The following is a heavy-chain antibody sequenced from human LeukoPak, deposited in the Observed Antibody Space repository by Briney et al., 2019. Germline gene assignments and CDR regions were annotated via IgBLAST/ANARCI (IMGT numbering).Heavy chain of an antibody. Sequence: GGSLRLSCAASGFTFSSYCMNWVRQAPGKGLEWVSAISGSGGSTYYADSVKGRFTISRDNSKNTLYLQMNSLRAEDTAVYYCAKETGQLEKTGSYYFDYWGQGTLVTVSS. CDR2: ISGSGGST. V-gene: IGHV3-23*01. CDR3: AKETGQLEKTGSYYFDY. CDR1: GFTFSSYC. D-gene: IGHD1-1*01. J-gene: IGHJ4*02.